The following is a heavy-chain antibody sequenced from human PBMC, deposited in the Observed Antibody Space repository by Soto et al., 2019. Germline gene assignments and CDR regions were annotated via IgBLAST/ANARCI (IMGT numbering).Heavy chain of an antibody. D-gene: IGHD6-13*01. J-gene: IGHJ4*02. V-gene: IGHV3-66*01. Sequence: GGSLRLSCAASGLTVNHNYMTWVRQAPGKGLECVSIIYSGGSTYYADSVKGRFTISRDNARNTLFLQMNSLRAEDTAVYYCAKSLYSTDPQWGQGTLVTVS. CDR1: GLTVNHNY. CDR3: AKSLYSTDPQ. CDR2: IYSGGST.